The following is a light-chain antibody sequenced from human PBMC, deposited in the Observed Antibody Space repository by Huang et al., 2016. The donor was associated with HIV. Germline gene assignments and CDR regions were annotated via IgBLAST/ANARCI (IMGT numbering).Light chain of an antibody. CDR3: QQYNTWPPYT. CDR1: QSVNSN. V-gene: IGKV3-15*01. CDR2: DAS. Sequence: EIMMTQSPATLSVSPGERVTLSCRASQSVNSNLGWYQQKPGQAPRLLISDASTRATGVPARFSGIGSGTDFTLTINSLQSEDFAVYYCQQYNTWPPYTFGQGTKLEIK. J-gene: IGKJ2*01.